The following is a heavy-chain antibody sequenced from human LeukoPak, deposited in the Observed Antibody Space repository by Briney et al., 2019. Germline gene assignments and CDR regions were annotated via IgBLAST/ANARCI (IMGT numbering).Heavy chain of an antibody. J-gene: IGHJ4*02. Sequence: GGSLRLSCAASGFTFSSYSMNWVRHAPGKGLVWVSRINSDGSSTSYADSVKGRFTISRDNAKNTLYLQMNSLRAEDTAVYYCARARAVAGPEDYWGQGTLVTVSS. V-gene: IGHV3-74*01. D-gene: IGHD6-19*01. CDR3: ARARAVAGPEDY. CDR1: GFTFSSYS. CDR2: INSDGSST.